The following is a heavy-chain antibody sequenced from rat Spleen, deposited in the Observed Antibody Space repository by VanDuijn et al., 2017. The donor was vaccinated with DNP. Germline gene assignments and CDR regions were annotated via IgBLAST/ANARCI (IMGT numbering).Heavy chain of an antibody. CDR1: GFTLNKYW. Sequence: EVQLVESGGGQVQPGGSLTLSCAASGFTLNKYWMTWVRQAPGKGLEWIASITDTGDGTYYSDSVKGRFSISRDNAKSTLYLQVNSLRSEDTATYYCARHRTIMPYYYSMDAWGQGASVTVSS. J-gene: IGHJ4*01. D-gene: IGHD1-12*01. CDR2: ITDTGDGT. V-gene: IGHV5-31*01. CDR3: ARHRTIMPYYYSMDA.